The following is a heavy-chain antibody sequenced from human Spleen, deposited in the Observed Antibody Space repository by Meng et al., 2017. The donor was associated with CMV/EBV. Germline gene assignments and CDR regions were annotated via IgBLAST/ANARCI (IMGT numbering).Heavy chain of an antibody. CDR2: IWYDGSNK. CDR1: GFSFTSCG. V-gene: IGHV3-33*06. D-gene: IGHD4-23*01. CDR3: AKAQLAMVVTGMDV. J-gene: IGHJ6*02. Sequence: GGSLRLSCAASGFSFTSCGMHWVRQAPGKGLEWVAVIWYDGSNKYYADSVKGRFTISRDNSKNTLYLQMNSLRAEDTAVYYCAKAQLAMVVTGMDVWGQGTTVTVSS.